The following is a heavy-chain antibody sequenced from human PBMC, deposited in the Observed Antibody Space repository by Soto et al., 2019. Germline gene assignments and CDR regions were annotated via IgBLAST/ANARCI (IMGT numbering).Heavy chain of an antibody. CDR3: AREEDIVLAPRDDFWSGYYTRGFDY. V-gene: IGHV3-30-3*01. CDR1: GFTFSSYA. Sequence: PGGSLRLSCAASGFTFSSYAMHWVRQAPGKGLEWVAVISYDGSNKYYADSVKGRFTISRDNSKNTLYLQMNSLRAEDTAVYYCAREEDIVLAPRDDFWSGYYTRGFDYWGQGT. D-gene: IGHD3-3*01. CDR2: ISYDGSNK. J-gene: IGHJ4*02.